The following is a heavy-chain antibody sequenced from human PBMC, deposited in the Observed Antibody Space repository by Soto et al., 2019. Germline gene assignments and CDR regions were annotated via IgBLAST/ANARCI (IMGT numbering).Heavy chain of an antibody. D-gene: IGHD3-10*01. CDR2: ITISSSNI. Sequence: GGSLRLSCEASEFTISECSMNWVRQTPGKGLEWVSYITISSSNIYYADSVKGRFTISRDNAKNSLYLQMNSLRDEDTAVYYYAREGGGSGPLTYYYYGMDVWGQGTTVTVSS. J-gene: IGHJ6*02. CDR1: EFTISECS. V-gene: IGHV3-48*02. CDR3: AREGGGSGPLTYYYYGMDV.